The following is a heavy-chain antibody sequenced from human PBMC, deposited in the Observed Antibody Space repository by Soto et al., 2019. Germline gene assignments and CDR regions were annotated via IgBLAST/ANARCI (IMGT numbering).Heavy chain of an antibody. CDR1: GFSLSTSGVG. V-gene: IGHV2-5*02. CDR3: AHRRIDHQSRAFDY. D-gene: IGHD2-15*01. CDR2: IYLDDDK. J-gene: IGHJ4*02. Sequence: QITLKESGPTLVTPTQTLTLTCTFSGFSLSTSGVGVGWIRQPTGKALEWIALIYLDDDKRYSPSLKSRLTIIKDTSKNQVVLTTTHMDPVDTAAYDCAHRRIDHQSRAFDYWCQGTLVTVSS.